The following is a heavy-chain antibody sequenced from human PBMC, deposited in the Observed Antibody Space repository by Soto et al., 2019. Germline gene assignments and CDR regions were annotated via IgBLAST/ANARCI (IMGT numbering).Heavy chain of an antibody. V-gene: IGHV4-30-4*01. CDR1: GASITSLDYY. D-gene: IGHD3-10*01. Sequence: QVQLPESGPGLVRPSQTLSLTCTVSGASITSLDYYWTWIRQPPGKGLEWLGHIYHTGATYYNPSLASRVVMSVDTSNNQFSLKWCFVTAADTAVFYWARGAVVSLVRGVMGGNSFDPWGQGALVTVSS. CDR2: IYHTGAT. CDR3: ARGAVVSLVRGVMGGNSFDP. J-gene: IGHJ5*02.